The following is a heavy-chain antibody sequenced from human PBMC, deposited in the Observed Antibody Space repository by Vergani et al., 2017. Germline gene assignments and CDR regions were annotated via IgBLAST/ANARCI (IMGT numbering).Heavy chain of an antibody. CDR1: GFTFSNYG. J-gene: IGHJ4*02. D-gene: IGHD3-3*01. Sequence: QVQLVESGGGVVQPGKSLRLSCAASGFTFSNYGMHWVRQAPGKGLEWVAVISYDGSNKYYADSVKGRFTISRDNSKNTLYLQMNSLRAEDTAVYYCAKDPSYYDFWSGYSPQGYFDYWGQGTLVTVSS. CDR2: ISYDGSNK. V-gene: IGHV3-30*18. CDR3: AKDPSYYDFWSGYSPQGYFDY.